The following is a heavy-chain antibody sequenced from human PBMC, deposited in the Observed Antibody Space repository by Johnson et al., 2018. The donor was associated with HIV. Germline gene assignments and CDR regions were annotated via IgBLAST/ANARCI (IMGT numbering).Heavy chain of an antibody. D-gene: IGHD3-10*01. Sequence: VQLVESGGGLVQPGGSLRLSCAASGFTVSSNYMSWVRQAPGKGLEWVSVIYSGGSTYYADSVKGRFTISSDNSKNTLYLQMNSLRAEDTAVYYCAREPSQFGGGFDIWGQGTMVTVSS. CDR3: AREPSQFGGGFDI. V-gene: IGHV3-53*01. J-gene: IGHJ3*02. CDR2: IYSGGST. CDR1: GFTVSSNY.